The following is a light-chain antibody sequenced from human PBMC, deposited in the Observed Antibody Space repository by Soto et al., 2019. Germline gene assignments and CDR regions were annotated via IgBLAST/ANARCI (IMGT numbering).Light chain of an antibody. V-gene: IGKV2-24*01. Sequence: DIVLTQTPHSSPVTLGQPDSISCRSSQSLVHSDGNTYLSWFHQRPGQPPRLLIDKVSNRFSGVPDRFSGSGAGTDFTLKINRGEAEDVGIYFCMHATQYRPYTFGQGTKLEIK. CDR2: KVS. J-gene: IGKJ2*01. CDR3: MHATQYRPYT. CDR1: QSLVHSDGNTY.